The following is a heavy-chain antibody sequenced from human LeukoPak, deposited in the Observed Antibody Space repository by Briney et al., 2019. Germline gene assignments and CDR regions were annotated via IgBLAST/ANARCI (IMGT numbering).Heavy chain of an antibody. CDR3: ARQAGATPLGYYYYGMDV. CDR1: GGSISSYY. V-gene: IGHV4-59*08. J-gene: IGHJ6*02. D-gene: IGHD1-26*01. Sequence: SETLSLTCTVSGGSISSYYWSWIRQPPGKGLEWIGYIYCSGSTNYNPSLKSRVTISVDTSKNQFSLKLSSVTAADTAVYYCARQAGATPLGYYYYGMDVWGQGTTVTVSS. CDR2: IYCSGST.